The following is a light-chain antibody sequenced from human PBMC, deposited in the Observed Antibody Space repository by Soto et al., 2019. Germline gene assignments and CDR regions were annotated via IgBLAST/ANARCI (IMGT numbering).Light chain of an antibody. CDR3: CSFAGSNRVV. Sequence: QSALTQTPSASGSPGQSVTISCTGTISDVGGYNYVSWYQQHPGKAPKLIIYEVNERPSGVPDRFSGSKSGNTASLTVSGIQPEDEAEYYCCSFAGSNRVVFGGGTKLTVL. V-gene: IGLV2-8*01. J-gene: IGLJ2*01. CDR1: ISDVGGYNY. CDR2: EVN.